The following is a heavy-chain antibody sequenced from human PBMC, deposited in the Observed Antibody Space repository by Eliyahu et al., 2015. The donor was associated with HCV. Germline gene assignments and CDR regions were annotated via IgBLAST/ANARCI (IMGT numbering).Heavy chain of an antibody. CDR2: IYADDSDT. J-gene: IGHJ3*02. CDR3: ARRFGESTLAAFDI. V-gene: IGHV5-51*01. CDR1: XYSFTSYW. Sequence: EVQLVQSGAEVKKPGXSLKIFCKGXXYSFTSYWIGWVRQMPGKGLEWMGIIYADDSDTRYSPSFQGQVTISADKSISTAYLQWSSLKASDTAMYYCARRFGESTLAAFDIWAQETMVTVSS. D-gene: IGHD3-10*01.